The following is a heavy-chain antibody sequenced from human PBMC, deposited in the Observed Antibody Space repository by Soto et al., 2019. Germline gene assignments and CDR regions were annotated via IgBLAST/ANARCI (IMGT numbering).Heavy chain of an antibody. J-gene: IGHJ6*02. CDR3: ARDGAANYGMDV. CDR1: GASIIYYY. D-gene: IGHD6-25*01. CDR2: IHNGGST. V-gene: IGHV4-59*12. Sequence: SETLSLTCTVSGASIIYYYWTWIRQPEGKGLEWIGNIHNGGSTNYNPSLRSRVTISVDKSKNQFSLKLSSVTAADTAVYYCARDGAANYGMDVWGQGTTVTVSS.